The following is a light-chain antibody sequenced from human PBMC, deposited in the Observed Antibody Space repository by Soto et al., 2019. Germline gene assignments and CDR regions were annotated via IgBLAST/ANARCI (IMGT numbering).Light chain of an antibody. CDR2: AAS. CDR3: QQGYSTLIT. Sequence: IQMTQSPSSLSASVGDRVTITCRASQSISSYLNWYQQKPGKAPKLLIYAASSLQSGVPSRFSGSGSGTDFTLTISSLQPEDFATYYCQQGYSTLITFGQGTRLEIK. V-gene: IGKV1-39*01. J-gene: IGKJ5*01. CDR1: QSISSY.